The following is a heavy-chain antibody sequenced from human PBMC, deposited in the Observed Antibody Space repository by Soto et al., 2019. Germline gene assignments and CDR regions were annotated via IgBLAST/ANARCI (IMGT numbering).Heavy chain of an antibody. D-gene: IGHD2-15*01. CDR2: IYWDDDK. J-gene: IGHJ6*02. CDR3: AYVLVVVANYGMDV. V-gene: IGHV2-5*02. CDR1: GFSLSTSGVG. Sequence: QITLKESGPALVKPTQTLTLTCTFSGFSLSTSGVGVGWIRQPPGKALEWLALIYWDDDKGYSPSLKSRLTITNDTSKNQLVLTMTNMDPVDTARYCCAYVLVVVANYGMDVWGQGTTVTVSS.